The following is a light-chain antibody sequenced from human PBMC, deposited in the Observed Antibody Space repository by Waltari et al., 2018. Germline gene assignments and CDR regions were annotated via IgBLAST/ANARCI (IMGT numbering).Light chain of an antibody. CDR3: QQYNSYPVT. J-gene: IGKJ1*01. V-gene: IGKV1-5*03. CDR2: KAS. Sequence: DIQMTQSPFTLSAFVGDRVTITCRSSQSSSSWLAWYQQKPGRAPKLLIYKASSLESGVPSRFSGSGSGTEFTLTISSLQPDDSATYYCQQYNSYPVTFGQGTKVEIK. CDR1: QSSSSW.